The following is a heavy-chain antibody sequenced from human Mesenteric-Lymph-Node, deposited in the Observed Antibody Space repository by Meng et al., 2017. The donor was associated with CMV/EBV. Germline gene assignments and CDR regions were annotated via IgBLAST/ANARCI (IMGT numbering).Heavy chain of an antibody. D-gene: IGHD3-22*01. CDR2: ITGSGGTT. CDR3: ARDMYYYDSSGYFDY. V-gene: IGHV3-23*01. J-gene: IGHJ4*02. CDR1: EFTFSSYA. Sequence: SEFTFSSYAMSWVRQAPGKGLEWVSSITGSGGTTYYADSVKGRFTISRDNSKNTLFLHMNSLRAEDTAVYYCARDMYYYDSSGYFDYWGQGTLVTVSS.